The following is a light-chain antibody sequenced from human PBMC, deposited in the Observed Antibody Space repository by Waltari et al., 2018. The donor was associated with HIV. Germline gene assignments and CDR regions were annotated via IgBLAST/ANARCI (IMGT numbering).Light chain of an antibody. CDR3: QQYDNLPLT. CDR2: DAS. Sequence: DIQTTQPPSSLSASVGDRLTITCQASQDISNYLTWYQQKPGKAPKLLIYDASNLETGVTSRFSGSGSGTDFTFTISSLQPEDIATYYCQQYDNLPLTFGGGTKVEIK. J-gene: IGKJ4*01. CDR1: QDISNY. V-gene: IGKV1-33*01.